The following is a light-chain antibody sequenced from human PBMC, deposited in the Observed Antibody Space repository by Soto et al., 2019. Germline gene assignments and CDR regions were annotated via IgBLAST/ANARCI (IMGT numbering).Light chain of an antibody. CDR1: SGSVSSNHY. J-gene: IGLJ2*01. V-gene: IGLV8-61*01. Sequence: QAVVTQEPSFSVSPGGTVTLTCGLTSGSVSSNHYPSWYQQTPGQAPRTLIYNTNTLASAVPDRFSGSILGNMAALTITGAQAEDESDYYCVLYMGRGISVFGGGTKLTVL. CDR2: NTN. CDR3: VLYMGRGISV.